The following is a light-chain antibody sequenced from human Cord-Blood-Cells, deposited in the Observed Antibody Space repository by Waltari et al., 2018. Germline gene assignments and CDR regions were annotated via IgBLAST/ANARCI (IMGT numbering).Light chain of an antibody. CDR3: QQSYSTPYT. J-gene: IGKJ2*01. Sequence: DIQMTQSPSSLSASGGDRVTITCRASQSISSYFNWYQQKPGKAPKLLIYAASSLQSGVPSRFSGSGSGTDFTLTISSLQPEDFATYYYQQSYSTPYTFGQGTKLEIK. V-gene: IGKV1-39*01. CDR1: QSISSY. CDR2: AAS.